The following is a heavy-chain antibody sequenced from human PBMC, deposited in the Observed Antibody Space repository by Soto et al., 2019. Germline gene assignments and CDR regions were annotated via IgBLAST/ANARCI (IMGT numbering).Heavy chain of an antibody. D-gene: IGHD3-3*01. V-gene: IGHV3-30*18. CDR2: ISYDGSNK. J-gene: IGHJ6*03. CDR1: GFTFSSYG. Sequence: QVQLVESGGGVVQPGRSLRLSCAASGFTFSSYGMHWVRQAPGKGLEWVAVISYDGSNKYYADSVKGRFTISRDNSKNTLYLQMNSLRAEDTAVYYCAKATLAYDFWSCPYMDVWGKGTTVTVSS. CDR3: AKATLAYDFWSCPYMDV.